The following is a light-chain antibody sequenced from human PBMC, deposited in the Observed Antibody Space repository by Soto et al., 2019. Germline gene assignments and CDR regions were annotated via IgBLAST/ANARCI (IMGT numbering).Light chain of an antibody. V-gene: IGLV2-14*01. CDR3: SCYTRSNSPLV. CDR1: SSDIGDYKY. J-gene: IGLJ2*01. CDR2: EVS. Sequence: QSALTQPASVSGSPGQSITISCTGTSSDIGDYKYVSWYQQHPGKAPKLMIYEVSNRPSGVSNRFSGNKSGHTASLTTSGRRPEDEAAYYYSCYTRSNSPLVFGGGTKLTVL.